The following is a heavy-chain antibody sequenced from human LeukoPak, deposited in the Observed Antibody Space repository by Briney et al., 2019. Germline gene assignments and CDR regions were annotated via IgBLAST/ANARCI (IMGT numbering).Heavy chain of an antibody. CDR1: GFTFTNYN. CDR3: ARSFDS. J-gene: IGHJ5*01. Sequence: GGSLRLSCVASGFTFTNYNMNWVRQAPGKRLEWVSQISSSSTTMYYADSVKGRFTISRGNAKNSLYLQMSSLRDEDTAIYYCARSFDSWGQGTLVTVAS. V-gene: IGHV3-48*02. CDR2: ISSSSTTM.